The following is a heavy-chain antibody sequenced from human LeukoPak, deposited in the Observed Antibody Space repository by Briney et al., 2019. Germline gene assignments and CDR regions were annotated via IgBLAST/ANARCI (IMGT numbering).Heavy chain of an antibody. CDR3: ARVYYYDSSGLMDAFDI. V-gene: IGHV3-21*01. J-gene: IGHJ3*02. Sequence: GGSLRLSCAASGFTFSSYSMNWVRQAPGKGLEWVSSISTSSSYIYYADSVKGRFTISRDNAKNSLYLQMNSLRAEDTAVYYCARVYYYDSSGLMDAFDIWGQGTMVTVSS. CDR2: ISTSSSYI. D-gene: IGHD3-22*01. CDR1: GFTFSSYS.